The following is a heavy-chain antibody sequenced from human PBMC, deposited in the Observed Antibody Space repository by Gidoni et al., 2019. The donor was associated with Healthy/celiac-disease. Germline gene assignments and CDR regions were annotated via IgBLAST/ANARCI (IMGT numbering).Heavy chain of an antibody. Sequence: QLQLQESGPGLVKPSETLSLTCTVSGGSISSSSYYWGWIRQPPGNGLEWIGSIYYSGSTYYNPSLKSRVTISVDTSKNQFSLKLSSVTAADTAVYYCARREREFGVDAFDIWGQGTMVTVSS. CDR1: GGSISSSSYY. CDR2: IYYSGST. D-gene: IGHD3-3*01. J-gene: IGHJ3*02. CDR3: ARREREFGVDAFDI. V-gene: IGHV4-39*01.